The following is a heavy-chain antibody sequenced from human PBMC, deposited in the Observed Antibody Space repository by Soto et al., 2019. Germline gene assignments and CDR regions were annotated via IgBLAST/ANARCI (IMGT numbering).Heavy chain of an antibody. CDR3: ARGVGRGWYFDL. J-gene: IGHJ2*01. CDR2: INHSGST. V-gene: IGHV4-34*01. CDR1: GGSFSGYY. D-gene: IGHD2-2*01. Sequence: SETLSLTCAVYGGSFSGYYWSLIRQPPGKGLEWIGEINHSGSTNYNPSLKSRVTISVDTSKNQFSLKLSSVTAADTAVYYCARGVGRGWYFDLWGQGTLVTVSS.